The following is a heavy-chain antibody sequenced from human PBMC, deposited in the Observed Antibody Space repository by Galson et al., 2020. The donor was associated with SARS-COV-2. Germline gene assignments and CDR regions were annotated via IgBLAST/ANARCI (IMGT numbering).Heavy chain of an antibody. V-gene: IGHV3-53*04. J-gene: IGHJ6*02. D-gene: IGHD3-10*01. CDR2: IYAYSGANT. CDR1: GFTIYGNY. Sequence: TGGSLSLSCAATGFTIYGNYINWVRQAPGKGLEWVSIIYAYSGANTYYADSVRGRFTISRHNSENTVYLQMNSLRVEDTAVYYCARGVGGMNVWGQGTTVTVAS. CDR3: ARGVGGMNV.